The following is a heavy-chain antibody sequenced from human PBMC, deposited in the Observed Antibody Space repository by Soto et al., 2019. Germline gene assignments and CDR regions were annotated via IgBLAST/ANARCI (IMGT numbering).Heavy chain of an antibody. V-gene: IGHV3-23*01. J-gene: IGHJ6*04. CDR1: GFTFSSYA. D-gene: IGHD2-15*01. CDR3: AKDSTLGYCSGGSCKLAGYYYYYGMDV. CDR2: ISGSGGST. Sequence: PGGSLRLSWAASGFTFSSYAMSWVRQAPGKGLEWVSAISGSGGSTYYADSVKGRFTISRDNSKNTLYLQMNSLRAEDTAVYYCAKDSTLGYCSGGSCKLAGYYYYYGMDVWGKGTTVTVSS.